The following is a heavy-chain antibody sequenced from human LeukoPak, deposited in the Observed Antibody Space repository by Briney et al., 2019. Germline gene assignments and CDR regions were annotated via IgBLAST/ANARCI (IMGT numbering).Heavy chain of an antibody. V-gene: IGHV1-18*01. CDR3: ARSFNRGAMIVVRPGAFDI. J-gene: IGHJ3*02. D-gene: IGHD3-22*01. CDR2: ISAYNGNT. CDR1: GYTFTSYG. Sequence: ASVKVSCKASGYTFTSYGISWVRQAPGQGLEWMGWISAYNGNTNYAQKLQGRVTMTTDTSTSTAYMELRSLRSDDTAVYYCARSFNRGAMIVVRPGAFDIWGQGTMVTASS.